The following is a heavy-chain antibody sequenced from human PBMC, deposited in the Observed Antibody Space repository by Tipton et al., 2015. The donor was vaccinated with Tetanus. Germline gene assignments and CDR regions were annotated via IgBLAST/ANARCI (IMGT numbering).Heavy chain of an antibody. Sequence: TLSLTCTVSRGSINSGTFYWDWIRQPPGKGLEWIGNIYYNGNTLENPSLKGRVTLSLDKSKSQFSLNLTSVTAADTGVYYCARDQGGGRVARLNWFGPWGQGTLVTVSS. CDR1: RGSINSGTFY. D-gene: IGHD3-16*01. CDR2: IYYNGNT. V-gene: IGHV4-39*07. J-gene: IGHJ5*02. CDR3: ARDQGGGRVARLNWFGP.